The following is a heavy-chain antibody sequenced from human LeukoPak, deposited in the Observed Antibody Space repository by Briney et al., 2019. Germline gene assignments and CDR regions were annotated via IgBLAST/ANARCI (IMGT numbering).Heavy chain of an antibody. J-gene: IGHJ4*02. CDR1: GFIFSSYG. D-gene: IGHD6-13*01. Sequence: RGSLRLSCAASGFIFSSYGIHWVRQAPGRGLEWVAVISYDGSNQYYADSVTGRFTISRDNSKNTLYLQMNSLRAEDTAVYYCASGGYSSSWPFDYWGQGTLVTVSS. CDR2: ISYDGSNQ. V-gene: IGHV3-30*03. CDR3: ASGGYSSSWPFDY.